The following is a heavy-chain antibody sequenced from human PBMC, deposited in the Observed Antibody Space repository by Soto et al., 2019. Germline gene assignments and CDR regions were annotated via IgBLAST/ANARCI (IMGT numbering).Heavy chain of an antibody. V-gene: IGHV4-39*02. CDR2: IYYSGST. CDR3: ARDWEPGQLGPSVGV. J-gene: IGHJ6*04. Sequence: PSETLSLTCTVSGGSISSSSYYWGWIRQPPGKGLEWIGSIYYSGSTYYNPSLKSRVTISVDTSKNQFSLKLSSVTAADTAVYYCARDWEPGQLGPSVGVWGKGTTVTVSS. D-gene: IGHD6-6*01. CDR1: GGSISSSSYY.